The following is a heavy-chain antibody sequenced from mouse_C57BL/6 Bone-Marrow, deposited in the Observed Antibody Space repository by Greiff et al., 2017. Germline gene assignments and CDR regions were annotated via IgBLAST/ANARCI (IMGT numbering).Heavy chain of an antibody. CDR2: ISSGGSYT. CDR1: GFTFSSYG. Sequence: EVKVVESGGDLVKPGGSLKLSCAASGFTFSSYGMSWVRQTPDKRLEWVATISSGGSYTYYPDSVKGRFTISRDNAKNTLYLQRSSLKSEDTAMYYCARLTLDYWGQGTTLTVSS. V-gene: IGHV5-6*01. CDR3: ARLTLDY. D-gene: IGHD4-1*01. J-gene: IGHJ2*01.